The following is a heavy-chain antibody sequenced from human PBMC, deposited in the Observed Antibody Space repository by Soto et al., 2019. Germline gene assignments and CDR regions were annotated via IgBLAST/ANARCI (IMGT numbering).Heavy chain of an antibody. CDR3: VTDFPYSSGYAY. CDR2: IKSETDGGTI. D-gene: IGHD3-10*01. Sequence: EVQLVESGGALVEPGGSLRLSCAASGFTFSRAWMSWVRQTPGKGLEWVGRIKSETDGGTIEYAAPVKGRFTISRSDSEDTLLLQMISLRPEDTAVYYCVTDFPYSSGYAYWGQGTLVTVSS. J-gene: IGHJ4*02. V-gene: IGHV3-15*02. CDR1: GFTFSRAW.